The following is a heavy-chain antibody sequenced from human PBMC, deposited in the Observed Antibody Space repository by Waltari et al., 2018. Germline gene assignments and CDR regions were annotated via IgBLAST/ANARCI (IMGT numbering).Heavy chain of an antibody. CDR2: IVHSGST. Sequence: QVQLQESGPGLAKHSATRSLSCAVSGDSTSSGYYWVCIRQPPGRGLEWMGIIVHSGSTYYNPALKGRGTISVDTSNNQFSLKLITVTAADTALDYCASASVAATFDYWGQGTLVTVSS. V-gene: IGHV4-38-2*01. J-gene: IGHJ4*02. CDR1: GDSTSSGYY. CDR3: ASASVAATFDY. D-gene: IGHD6-19*01.